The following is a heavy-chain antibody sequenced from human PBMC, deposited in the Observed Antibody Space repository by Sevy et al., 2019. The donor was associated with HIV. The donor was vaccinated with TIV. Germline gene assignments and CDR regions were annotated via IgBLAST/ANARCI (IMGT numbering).Heavy chain of an antibody. V-gene: IGHV3-23*01. Sequence: GGSLRLSCVASGFTFNKYSMSWVRQAPGKGLEGVSTLSFGGGQINYADSVKGRFTISRDDSKNTLYLQMNSLRAEDTAVYYCAREGCTRPHDFWGQGTLVTVSS. CDR2: LSFGGGQI. CDR1: GFTFNKYS. CDR3: AREGCTRPHDF. D-gene: IGHD2-8*01. J-gene: IGHJ4*02.